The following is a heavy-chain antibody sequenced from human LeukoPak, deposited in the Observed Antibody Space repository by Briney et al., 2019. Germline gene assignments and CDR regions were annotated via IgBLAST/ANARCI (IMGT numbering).Heavy chain of an antibody. CDR2: IRSKANSYAT. V-gene: IGHV3-73*01. D-gene: IGHD3-22*01. CDR1: GFTFSGSA. J-gene: IGHJ4*02. CDR3: TRSRGYYYDSSGYSDFDC. Sequence: GGSLRLSCAASGFTFSGSAMHWVRQASGQGLEWVGRIRSKANSYATAYAASVKGRFTISRDDSKNTAYLQMNSLKTEDTAVYYCTRSRGYYYDSSGYSDFDCWGQGTLVTVSS.